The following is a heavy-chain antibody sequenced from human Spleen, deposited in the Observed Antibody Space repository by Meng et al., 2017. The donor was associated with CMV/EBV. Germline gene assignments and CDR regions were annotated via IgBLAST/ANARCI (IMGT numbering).Heavy chain of an antibody. CDR3: ARLPHTTTQQQLVNGDYYYGMDV. D-gene: IGHD6-13*01. J-gene: IGHJ6*02. Sequence: SVKVSCKASGYTFTSYGISWVRQAPGQGLEWMGRIIPILGIANYAQKFQGRVTITADKSTSTAYMELSSLRSEDTAVYYCARLPHTTTQQQLVNGDYYYGMDVWGQGTTVTVSS. CDR1: GYTFTSYG. V-gene: IGHV1-69*04. CDR2: IIPILGIA.